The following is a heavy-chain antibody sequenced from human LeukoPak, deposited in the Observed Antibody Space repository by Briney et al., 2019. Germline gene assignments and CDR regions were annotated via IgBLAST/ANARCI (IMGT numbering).Heavy chain of an antibody. J-gene: IGHJ4*02. D-gene: IGHD3-22*01. CDR2: ISSSGSTI. CDR3: ARAYYYDSSGYNY. V-gene: IGHV3-11*01. CDR1: GFTFSDYY. Sequence: GGSQRLSCAASGFTFSDYYMSWIRQAPGKGLEWVSYISSSGSTIYYADSVKGRFTISRDNAKNSLYLQMNSLRAEDTAVYYCARAYYYDSSGYNYWGQGTLVTVSS.